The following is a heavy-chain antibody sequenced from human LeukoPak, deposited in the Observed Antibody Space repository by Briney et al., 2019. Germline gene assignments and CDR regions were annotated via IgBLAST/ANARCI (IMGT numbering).Heavy chain of an antibody. J-gene: IGHJ4*02. D-gene: IGHD3-22*01. CDR3: ARVGWLYHFDY. CDR1: GGTFSRYA. CDR2: ISAYNGNT. Sequence: AASVKVSCTASGGTFSRYAISWVRQAPGQGLEWMGWISAYNGNTNYAQKLQGRVTMTTDTSTSTAYMELRSLRSDDTAVYYCARVGWLYHFDYWGQGTLVTVSS. V-gene: IGHV1-18*01.